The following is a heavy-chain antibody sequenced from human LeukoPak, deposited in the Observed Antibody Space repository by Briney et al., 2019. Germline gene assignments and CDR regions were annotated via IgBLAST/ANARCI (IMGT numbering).Heavy chain of an antibody. J-gene: IGHJ4*02. CDR1: RFTFSSYA. V-gene: IGHV3-23*01. CDR2: ISGSGGST. CDR3: AMDDSSGYYSSYFDY. D-gene: IGHD3-22*01. Sequence: GGSLRLSCAASRFTFSSYAMSWVRQAPGKGLEWVSAISGSGGSTYYADSVKGRFTISRDNSKNTLYLQMNSLRAEDTAVYYCAMDDSSGYYSSYFDYWGQGTLVTVSS.